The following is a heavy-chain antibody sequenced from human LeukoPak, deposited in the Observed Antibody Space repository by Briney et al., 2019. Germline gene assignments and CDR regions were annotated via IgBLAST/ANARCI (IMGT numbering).Heavy chain of an antibody. J-gene: IGHJ3*02. V-gene: IGHV1-18*01. D-gene: IGHD3-22*01. CDR2: ISTYNGNT. CDR1: GYTFTKYG. Sequence: ASVKVSCKASGYTFTKYGITWVRQAPGQGLEWMGWISTYNGNTNYAQKLQGRVTMTTDTSTSTAYMELRSLISDDAAVYYCARAGRITMIVVGAFDIWGQGTMVTVSS. CDR3: ARAGRITMIVVGAFDI.